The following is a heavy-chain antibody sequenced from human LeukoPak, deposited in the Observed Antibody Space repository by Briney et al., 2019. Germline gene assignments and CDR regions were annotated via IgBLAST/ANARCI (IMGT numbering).Heavy chain of an antibody. Sequence: PSETLSLTCAVYGGSFSGYYWSWIRQPPGKGLEWIGEINHSGSTNYNPSLKSRVTISVDTSKNQFSLKLSSVTAADTAVYYCARDPSDSSAVYADYWGQGTLVTVSS. CDR2: INHSGST. D-gene: IGHD3-22*01. CDR1: GGSFSGYY. V-gene: IGHV4-34*01. J-gene: IGHJ4*02. CDR3: ARDPSDSSAVYADY.